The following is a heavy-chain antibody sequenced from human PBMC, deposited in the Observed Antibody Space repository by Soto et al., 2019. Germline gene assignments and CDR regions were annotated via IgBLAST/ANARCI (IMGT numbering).Heavy chain of an antibody. D-gene: IGHD2-15*01. Sequence: SGPTLVNPTQTLTLTCTFSGFSLSTSGMRVSWIRQPPGKALEWLARIDWDDDKFYNTSLKTRLAISKDSSKNQVVLTMTNMDPVDTATYYCARMFHCSGGTCPFDYWGQGALVTVSS. CDR3: ARMFHCSGGTCPFDY. CDR2: IDWDDDK. V-gene: IGHV2-70*04. J-gene: IGHJ4*02. CDR1: GFSLSTSGMR.